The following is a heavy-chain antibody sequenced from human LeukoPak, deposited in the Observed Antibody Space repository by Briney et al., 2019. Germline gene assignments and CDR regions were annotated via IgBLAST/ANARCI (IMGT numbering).Heavy chain of an antibody. CDR2: IYYSGST. Sequence: SETLSLTCTVSGGSISSYYWSWIRQPPGKGLEWFGYIYYSGSTNYNPSLKSRVTISVDTFKNQFSLKLSSVTAADTAVYYCARAYGSGSYYVFDYWGQGTLVTVSS. CDR3: ARAYGSGSYYVFDY. J-gene: IGHJ4*02. CDR1: GGSISSYY. D-gene: IGHD3-10*01. V-gene: IGHV4-59*01.